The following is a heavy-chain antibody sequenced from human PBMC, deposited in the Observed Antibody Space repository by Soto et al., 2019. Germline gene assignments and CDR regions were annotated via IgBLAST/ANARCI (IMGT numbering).Heavy chain of an antibody. D-gene: IGHD4-17*01. CDR2: VSGGSGTT. CDR3: AKWNGYGAH. V-gene: IGHV3-23*01. CDR1: GFSLSTYG. J-gene: IGHJ4*02. Sequence: LLESGGGLVQPGGSLRLSCTASGFSLSTYGVTWVRQAPGKGLEWVSGVSGGSGTTHYADSVKGRFTITTANSENTAYLPMNSLRVEDTAVYYCAKWNGYGAHWGQGTLVTVS.